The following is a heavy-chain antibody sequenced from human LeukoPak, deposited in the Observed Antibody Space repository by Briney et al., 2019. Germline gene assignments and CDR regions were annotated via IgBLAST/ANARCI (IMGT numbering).Heavy chain of an antibody. CDR2: IKQDGSEK. CDR3: ARDGRFSYGAFDI. Sequence: GGSLRLSCVASGFTFSDYWMTWVRQAPGKGLECVANIKQDGSEKFYVDSVKGRFTISRDNAKSSLYLQMNTLRAEDTAVYYCARDGRFSYGAFDIWGQGTMVTVSS. V-gene: IGHV3-7*01. CDR1: GFTFSDYW. J-gene: IGHJ3*02. D-gene: IGHD3-3*01.